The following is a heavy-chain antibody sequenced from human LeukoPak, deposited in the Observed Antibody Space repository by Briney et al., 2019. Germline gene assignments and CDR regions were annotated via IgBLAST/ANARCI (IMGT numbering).Heavy chain of an antibody. V-gene: IGHV1-18*01. J-gene: IGHJ5*02. Sequence: GASVKVSCKASGYTFTSYGISWVRQAPGQGLEWMGWISAYNGNTSYAQKLQGRVTMTTDTSTSTAYMELRSLRSDDTAVYYCARDPYYYDSSGYLRTWFDPWGQGTLVTVSS. CDR3: ARDPYYYDSSGYLRTWFDP. CDR1: GYTFTSYG. D-gene: IGHD3-22*01. CDR2: ISAYNGNT.